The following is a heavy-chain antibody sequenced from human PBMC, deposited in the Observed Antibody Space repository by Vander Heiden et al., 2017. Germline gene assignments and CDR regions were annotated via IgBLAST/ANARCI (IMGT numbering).Heavy chain of an antibody. CDR1: GFTVTDVW. CDR3: VTDLAR. J-gene: IGHJ4*02. V-gene: IGHV3-15*07. Sequence: EVKLVESGGGLVKPGGSLRLSCAASGFTVTDVWMHWVRQAPGKGLEWVGRIKSKAGGGTTDYAAPVKGRFTVSRDDSKNTLYLQMNSLKIEDTAVYYCVTDLARGGQGTLVTVSS. CDR2: IKSKAGGGTT.